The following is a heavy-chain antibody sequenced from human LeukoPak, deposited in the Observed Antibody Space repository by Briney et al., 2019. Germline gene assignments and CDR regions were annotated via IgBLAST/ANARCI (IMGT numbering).Heavy chain of an antibody. V-gene: IGHV4-4*07. CDR1: GGSISSYY. J-gene: IGHJ6*03. CDR3: ARGPRIYYYYYMDV. Sequence: SATLSLTCTVSGGSISSYYWSWIRQPAGKGLEWIGRIYTSGSTNYNPSLKSRVTMSVDTSKNQFSLKLSSVTAADTAVYYCARGPRIYYYYYMDVWGKGTTVTVSS. CDR2: IYTSGST.